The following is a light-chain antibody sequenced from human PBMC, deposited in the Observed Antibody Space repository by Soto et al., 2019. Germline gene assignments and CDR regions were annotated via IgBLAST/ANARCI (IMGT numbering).Light chain of an antibody. J-gene: IGLJ1*01. CDR3: ATWDDSLNALSF. CDR1: SCNIGSNT. V-gene: IGLV1-44*01. CDR2: SNH. Sequence: QSVLTQPPSASGTPGQRVTISCSGTSCNIGSNTVNWYQQLPGTAHKLLMYSNHQRPSGVPDRFSGSKSGTSAPLAINGLQSEDGADYYCATWDDSLNALSFFRTGPKVTVL.